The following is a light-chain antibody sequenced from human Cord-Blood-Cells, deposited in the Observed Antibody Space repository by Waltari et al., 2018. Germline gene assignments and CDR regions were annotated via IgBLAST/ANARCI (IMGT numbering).Light chain of an antibody. Sequence: QSALTQPASVSGSPGQSITISCTGTSSAVGGYNYVSWYQQHPGKAPKLMIYDFSTRPSGVSNRFSGSKSGNTASLTISGLQAEDEADYYCSSYTSSSTLVFGGGTKLTVL. CDR1: SSAVGGYNY. V-gene: IGLV2-14*03. CDR3: SSYTSSSTLV. J-gene: IGLJ3*02. CDR2: DFS.